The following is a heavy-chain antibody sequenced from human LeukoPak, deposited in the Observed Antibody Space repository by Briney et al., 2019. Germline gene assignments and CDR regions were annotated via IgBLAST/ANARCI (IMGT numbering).Heavy chain of an antibody. CDR1: GFTFSNAW. D-gene: IGHD3-22*01. CDR2: IKSKTDGGTT. V-gene: IGHV3-15*01. Sequence: GGSLRLSCAASGFTFSNAWMSWVRQAPGKGLEWVGRIKSKTDGGTTDYAAPVKGRFTISRDDSKNTLYLQMNSLKTEDTAVYYCTTASYHYYDCSGYYLWGQGTLVTVSS. J-gene: IGHJ5*02. CDR3: TTASYHYYDCSGYYL.